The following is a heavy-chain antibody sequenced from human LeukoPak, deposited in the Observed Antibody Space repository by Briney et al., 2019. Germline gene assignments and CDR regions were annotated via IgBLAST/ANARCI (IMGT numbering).Heavy chain of an antibody. V-gene: IGHV3-21*01. Sequence: PGGSLRLSCAASGFTFSSYSMNWVRQAPGKGLEWVSSISSSNSYKYYADSVKGRFTISRDNAQNSLYLQKNSLRAEDTAVYYCARDYATVTPDYWGQGTLVTVSS. J-gene: IGHJ4*02. CDR1: GFTFSSYS. CDR3: ARDYATVTPDY. CDR2: ISSSNSYK. D-gene: IGHD4-11*01.